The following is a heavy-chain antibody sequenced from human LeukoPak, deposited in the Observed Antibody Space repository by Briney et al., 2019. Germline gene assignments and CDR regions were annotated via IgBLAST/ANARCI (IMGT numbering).Heavy chain of an antibody. D-gene: IGHD3-22*01. CDR1: GGSFSGYY. CDR2: INHSGST. V-gene: IGHV4-34*01. Sequence: SETLSPTCAVYGGSFSGYYWSWIRQPPGKGLEWIGEINHSGSTNYNPSLKSRVTISVDTSKNQFSLKLSSVTAADTAVYYCARGDSSGYYYSFDYWGQGTLVTVSS. CDR3: ARGDSSGYYYSFDY. J-gene: IGHJ4*02.